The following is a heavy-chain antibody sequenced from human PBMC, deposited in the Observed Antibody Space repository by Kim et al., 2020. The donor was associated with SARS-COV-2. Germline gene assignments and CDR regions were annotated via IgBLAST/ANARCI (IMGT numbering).Heavy chain of an antibody. J-gene: IGHJ4*02. CDR1: GFTFSSYS. CDR3: ARGTNVGLRDVDY. Sequence: GGSLRLSCAASGFTFSSYSMNWVRQAPGKGLEWVSSISSSSSYIYYADSVKGRFTISRDNAKNSLYLQMNSLRAEDTAVYYCARGTNVGLRDVDYWGQGTLVTVSS. V-gene: IGHV3-21*01. CDR2: ISSSSSYI. D-gene: IGHD2-8*01.